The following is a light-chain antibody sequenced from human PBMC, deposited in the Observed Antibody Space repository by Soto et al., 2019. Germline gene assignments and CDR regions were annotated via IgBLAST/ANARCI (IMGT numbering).Light chain of an antibody. CDR2: EVT. V-gene: IGLV2-23*02. CDR3: CSYVGNLPWR. J-gene: IGLJ2*01. Sequence: QSALTQPASVSGSPGQSITISCTGTSSDVGSSNLVAWYQHHPVKAPKLIIYEVTKRNSEVYNSSSGSKSANTASLTSSGLQAEDGADYSRCSYVGNLPWRFGGGTKLTVL. CDR1: SSDVGSSNL.